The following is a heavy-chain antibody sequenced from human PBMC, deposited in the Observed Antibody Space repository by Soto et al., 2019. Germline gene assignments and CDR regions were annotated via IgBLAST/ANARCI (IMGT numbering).Heavy chain of an antibody. V-gene: IGHV4-30-4*01. Sequence: PSETLSLTCTVSGDSISSNNNYWGWIRHPPGEGLERIGFISYSGTTSYSPSLKSRVAISLDTSKNQFSLSLSSVTAADTAVYYCARRVGGDILTGYFLYYGMDVWGQGNTVTVSS. CDR3: ARRVGGDILTGYFLYYGMDV. CDR1: GDSISSNNNY. D-gene: IGHD3-9*01. CDR2: ISYSGTT. J-gene: IGHJ6*02.